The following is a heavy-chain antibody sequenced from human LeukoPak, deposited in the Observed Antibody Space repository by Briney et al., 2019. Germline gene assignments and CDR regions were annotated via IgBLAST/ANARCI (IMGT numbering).Heavy chain of an antibody. CDR1: GYTFTNYY. D-gene: IGHD5-12*01. CDR2: INPSGGST. Sequence: ASVKVSCKASGYTFTNYYIHWVRQAPGQGLEGMGIINPSGGSTTYAQKFQGRVTVTRDPSTSTVYRELSSLRSEDTAVYYCARDRGAGYVEIDYWGQGTLVTVSS. J-gene: IGHJ4*02. V-gene: IGHV1-46*01. CDR3: ARDRGAGYVEIDY.